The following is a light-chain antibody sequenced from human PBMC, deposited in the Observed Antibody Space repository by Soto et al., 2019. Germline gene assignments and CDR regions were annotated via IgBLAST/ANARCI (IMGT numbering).Light chain of an antibody. J-gene: IGKJ2*01. V-gene: IGKV3-20*01. CDR1: QSIRNSY. CDR3: QQYCSSPYT. Sequence: ELLVTQSPDTSSLSPGERATLSCRASQSIRNSYLAGYQQKPGQAPRLLSYGASGRASGVPERFSGSGSGTDFTLTISRLESEDFAVYYCQQYCSSPYTFGRGTKLEI. CDR2: GAS.